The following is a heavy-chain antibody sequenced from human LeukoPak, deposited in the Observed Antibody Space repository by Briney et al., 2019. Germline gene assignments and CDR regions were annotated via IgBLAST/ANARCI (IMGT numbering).Heavy chain of an antibody. CDR2: IRYDGSNK. Sequence: GGSLRLSCAASGFTFSSYGMHWVRQAPGKGLEWVAFIRYDGSNKYYAASVKGRFTISRDNSKNTLYLQMNSLRAEDTAVYYCAKTPAAVPAAIITPEEYYFDYWGQGTLVTVSS. CDR1: GFTFSSYG. CDR3: AKTPAAVPAAIITPEEYYFDY. J-gene: IGHJ4*02. D-gene: IGHD2-2*01. V-gene: IGHV3-30*02.